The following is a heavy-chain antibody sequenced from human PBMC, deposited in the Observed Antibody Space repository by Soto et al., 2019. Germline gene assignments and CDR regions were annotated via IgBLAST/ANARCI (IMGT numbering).Heavy chain of an antibody. CDR3: ARDGAEYCSGGSCYGIGEYYYGMDV. CDR1: GYTFTIYG. J-gene: IGHJ6*02. Sequence: ASVKVSCKASGYTFTIYGISCVLQSPVQWLEGMGCISAYNGNTNYAQKLQGRVTMTTDTSTSTAYMELRSLRSDDTAVYYCARDGAEYCSGGSCYGIGEYYYGMDVWGQGTTVTVSS. V-gene: IGHV1-18*01. CDR2: ISAYNGNT. D-gene: IGHD2-15*01.